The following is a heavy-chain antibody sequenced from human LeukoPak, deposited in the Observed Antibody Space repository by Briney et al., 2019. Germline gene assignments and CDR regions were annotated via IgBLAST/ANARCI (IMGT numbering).Heavy chain of an antibody. D-gene: IGHD3-10*01. CDR1: GYTFTSYD. CDR2: ISAYNGNT. Sequence: ASVKVSCKASGYTFTSYDINWVRQAPGQGLEWMGWISAYNGNTNYAQKLQGRVTMTTDTSTSTAYMELRSLRSDDTAVYYCARDLIWFGELSHFDYWGQGTLVTVSS. V-gene: IGHV1-18*01. CDR3: ARDLIWFGELSHFDY. J-gene: IGHJ4*02.